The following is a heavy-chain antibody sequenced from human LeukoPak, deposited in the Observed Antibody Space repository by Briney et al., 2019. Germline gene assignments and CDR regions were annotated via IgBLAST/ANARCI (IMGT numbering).Heavy chain of an antibody. D-gene: IGHD6-6*01. J-gene: IGHJ4*02. V-gene: IGHV3-7*01. Sequence: PGGTLRLSCTASGFTFSDYWMTWVRQAPGKGPEWVANIKQDGSQRYYVDSVRGRFTIYRANAKNSLFLQMNGLRAEDTAVYYCARRGGSSSRRSPIDYWGQGTLVTVSS. CDR1: GFTFSDYW. CDR2: IKQDGSQR. CDR3: ARRGGSSSRRSPIDY.